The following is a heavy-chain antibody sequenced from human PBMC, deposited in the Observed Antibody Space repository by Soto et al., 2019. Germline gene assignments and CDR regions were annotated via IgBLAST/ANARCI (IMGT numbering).Heavy chain of an antibody. Sequence: QVQLVESGGGVVQPGRSLRLSCAASGFSFSNYGIHWVRQAPGKGLEWLAFIAHDGTYKYYAHSVRGRFIISRDNSNKTAYLQMAGLRADQPAVLFCWPWGVGVPGFEFWGQGTLVTVSS. D-gene: IGHD1-26*01. V-gene: IGHV3-30*03. J-gene: IGHJ4*02. CDR1: GFSFSNYG. CDR3: WPWGVGVPGFEF. CDR2: IAHDGTYK.